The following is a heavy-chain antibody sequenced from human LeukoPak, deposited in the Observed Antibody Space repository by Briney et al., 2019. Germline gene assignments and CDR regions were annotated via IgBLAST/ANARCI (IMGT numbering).Heavy chain of an antibody. CDR2: IDPSDSYT. Sequence: GESLQISCKGSGYNFTSYWISWVRQMPGKGLEWMGRIDPSDSYTNYSPSFQGHVTISTDKSVSTAFLQWSSLKASDTAMYYCARLRDGSIDYWGQGTLDTVSS. CDR3: ARLRDGSIDY. V-gene: IGHV5-10-1*01. CDR1: GYNFTSYW. J-gene: IGHJ4*02.